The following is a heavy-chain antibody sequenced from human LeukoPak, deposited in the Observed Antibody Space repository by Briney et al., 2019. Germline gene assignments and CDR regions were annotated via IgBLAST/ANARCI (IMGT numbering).Heavy chain of an antibody. D-gene: IGHD1/OR15-1a*01. V-gene: IGHV3-30-3*01. CDR1: GFTFSSYA. Sequence: LPGGSLRLSCAASGFTFSSYAMHWVRQAPGKGLEWVAVISYDGSNKYYADSVKGRFTISRDNSKNTLYLQMNSLRAEDTAVYYCARRWGTYWGQGTLVTVSS. CDR2: ISYDGSNK. CDR3: ARRWGTY. J-gene: IGHJ4*02.